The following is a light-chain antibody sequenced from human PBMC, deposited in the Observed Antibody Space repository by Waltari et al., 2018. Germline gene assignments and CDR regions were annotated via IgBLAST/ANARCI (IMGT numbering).Light chain of an antibody. J-gene: IGKJ2*01. CDR1: QSVSSSY. V-gene: IGKV3-20*01. CDR2: GAS. Sequence: EIVLTQSPGTLSLSPGARATLSCRASQSVSSSYLAWNQQKPGQAPRLLIYGASSRATGIPDRFSGSGSGTDFTLTISRLEPEDCAVYYCQQYGSSPRYTFGQGTKLEI. CDR3: QQYGSSPRYT.